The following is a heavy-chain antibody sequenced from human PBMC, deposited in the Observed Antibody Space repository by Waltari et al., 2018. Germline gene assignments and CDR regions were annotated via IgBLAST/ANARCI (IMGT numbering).Heavy chain of an antibody. CDR1: GFTFSSYE. Sequence: EVQLVESGGGLVQPGGSLRLSCAASGFTFSSYEMNWVRQAPGKGLEWVSYISSSGSTIYYADSVKGRFTISRDNAKNSLYLQMNSLRAEDTAVYCCARLRGDYFPLVFWGQGTLVTVSS. CDR2: ISSSGSTI. CDR3: ARLRGDYFPLVF. D-gene: IGHD2-21*01. J-gene: IGHJ4*02. V-gene: IGHV3-48*03.